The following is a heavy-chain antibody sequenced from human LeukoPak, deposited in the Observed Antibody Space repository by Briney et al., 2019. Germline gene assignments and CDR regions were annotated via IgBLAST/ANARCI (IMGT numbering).Heavy chain of an antibody. D-gene: IGHD6-19*01. J-gene: IGHJ4*02. Sequence: SATLSFTCAISGGSISSNNWWSWVRQPPGKGLEWIGEIYHSGSTNYNPSLKSRLTISVDKSKNQFSLILSSVTAADTAVYYCARAPPYGSGWSKGVFDYWGQGTLVTVSS. CDR3: ARAPPYGSGWSKGVFDY. CDR1: GGSISSNNW. V-gene: IGHV4-4*02. CDR2: IYHSGST.